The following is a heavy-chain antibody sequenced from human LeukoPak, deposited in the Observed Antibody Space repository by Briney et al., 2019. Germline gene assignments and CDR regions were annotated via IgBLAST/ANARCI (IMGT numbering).Heavy chain of an antibody. CDR1: GFTFDDYA. D-gene: IGHD2-2*01. CDR3: AKAVSYDCSSTSCYFDY. CDR2: ISWNSGSI. J-gene: IGHJ4*02. Sequence: GRSLRLSCAASGFTFDDYAMHWVRQAPGKGLEWVSGISWNSGSIGYADSVKGRFTISRDNAKNSLYLQMNSLRAEDMALYYCAKAVSYDCSSTSCYFDYWRQGTLVTVSS. V-gene: IGHV3-9*03.